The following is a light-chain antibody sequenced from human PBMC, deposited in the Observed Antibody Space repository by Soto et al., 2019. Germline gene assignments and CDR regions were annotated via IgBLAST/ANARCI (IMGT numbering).Light chain of an antibody. CDR2: GAS. Sequence: EIVMTQSPATLSVSPGERATLACRASQSVSSNLAWYQQKPVQAPRLLIYGASTRATGIPARFSGSGSGTEFTLTLSSLQSEDFAVYYCQQYNNWPPWTFGQGNKVEIK. V-gene: IGKV3-15*01. J-gene: IGKJ1*01. CDR3: QQYNNWPPWT. CDR1: QSVSSN.